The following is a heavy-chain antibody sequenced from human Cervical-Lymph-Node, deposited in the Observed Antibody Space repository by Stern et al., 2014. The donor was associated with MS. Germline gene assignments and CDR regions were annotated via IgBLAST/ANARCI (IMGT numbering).Heavy chain of an antibody. V-gene: IGHV4-39*01. D-gene: IGHD4-17*01. CDR3: AKCLWGTVTIFDY. CDR1: GGSISSSSYY. Sequence: QLQLQESGPGLVKPSETLSLTCTVSGGSISSSSYYWGWIRQPPGKGLEWIGSIYYSGSTYYNPSLKFRVPIPVDPSSNQFSLKLTSVTAADTAVYYCAKCLWGTVTIFDYWGQGTLVTVSS. CDR2: IYYSGST. J-gene: IGHJ4*02.